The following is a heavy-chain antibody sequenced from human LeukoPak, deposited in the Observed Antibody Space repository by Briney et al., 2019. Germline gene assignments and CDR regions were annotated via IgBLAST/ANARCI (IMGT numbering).Heavy chain of an antibody. D-gene: IGHD2-15*01. CDR2: IKQDGSEK. Sequence: GGSLRLSCAGSGFNFSNYWMTWVRQAPGKGLEWVANIKQDGSEKYYVDSVKGRFTISRDNAENSLYLQMNSLRAEETAVYYCASCSCSGQLMEYCPPADYWGQGTLVTVSS. J-gene: IGHJ4*02. CDR3: ASCSCSGQLMEYCPPADY. V-gene: IGHV3-7*01. CDR1: GFNFSNYW.